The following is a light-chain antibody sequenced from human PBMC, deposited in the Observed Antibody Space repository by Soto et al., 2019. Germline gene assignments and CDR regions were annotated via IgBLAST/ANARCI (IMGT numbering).Light chain of an antibody. J-gene: IGKJ1*01. CDR1: SSNNKTY. Sequence: SSNNKTYLAWYRQRPGQPPTLLINWASTRQSGVPARFRGSGSGTEFTLTISSLQPDDFATYYCQQYNSYSSVTVGQGTKLDIK. CDR3: QQYNSYSSVT. V-gene: IGKV4-1*01. CDR2: WAS.